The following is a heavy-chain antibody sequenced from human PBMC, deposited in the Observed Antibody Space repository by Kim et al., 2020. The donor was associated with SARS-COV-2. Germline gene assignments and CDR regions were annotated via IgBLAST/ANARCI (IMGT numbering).Heavy chain of an antibody. CDR2: IYYSGST. CDR3: ARAMVRSKPFEY. Sequence: SETLSLTCTVSGGSITSGASYWSWIRQHPGRGLEWIGHIYYSGSTNYNPSLKSRLTISIDTSKNQFSLKLSSVTAADTAVYYCARAMVRSKPFEYWGQGT. D-gene: IGHD3-10*01. J-gene: IGHJ4*02. V-gene: IGHV4-31*03. CDR1: GGSITSGASY.